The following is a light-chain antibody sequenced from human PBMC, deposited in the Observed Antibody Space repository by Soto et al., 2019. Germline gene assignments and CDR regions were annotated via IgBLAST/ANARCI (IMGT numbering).Light chain of an antibody. Sequence: QTVVTQEHSLTVSPGGTVTLTCGSSTGAVTSGHYPYWFQQKPGQAPRTLIYDTSNKHSWTPARFSGSLLGGKAALTLSGAQPEDEAEYYFLLFYSGAHVVFVGGTKLTVL. CDR3: LLFYSGAHVV. J-gene: IGLJ2*01. CDR2: DTS. CDR1: TGAVTSGHY. V-gene: IGLV7-46*01.